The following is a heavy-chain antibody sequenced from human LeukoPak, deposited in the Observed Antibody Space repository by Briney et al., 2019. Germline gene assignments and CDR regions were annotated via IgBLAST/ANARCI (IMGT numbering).Heavy chain of an antibody. V-gene: IGHV4-4*08. D-gene: IGHD3/OR15-3a*01. CDR1: GGSISSYY. CDR3: ARDAGEGLFDY. J-gene: IGHJ4*02. Sequence: SETLSLTCTVSGGSISSYYWSWIRQPPGKGLEWIGYIYTSGSTNYNPSLKSRVTMSVDTSKNQFSLKLSSVTAADTAVYYCARDAGEGLFDYWGQGTLVTVSS. CDR2: IYTSGST.